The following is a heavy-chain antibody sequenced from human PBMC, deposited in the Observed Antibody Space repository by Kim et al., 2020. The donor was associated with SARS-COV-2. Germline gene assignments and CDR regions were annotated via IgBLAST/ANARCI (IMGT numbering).Heavy chain of an antibody. CDR1: GGSISSGDYY. J-gene: IGHJ6*02. Sequence: SETLSLTCTVSGGSISSGDYYWSWIRQPPGKGLEWIGYIYYSGSTYYNPSLKSRVTISVDTSKNQFSMKLSSVTAADTAVYYCAREGRYPASDYYGMDVWGQGTTVTVSS. V-gene: IGHV4-30-4*01. CDR3: AREGRYPASDYYGMDV. CDR2: IYYSGST. D-gene: IGHD2-2*02.